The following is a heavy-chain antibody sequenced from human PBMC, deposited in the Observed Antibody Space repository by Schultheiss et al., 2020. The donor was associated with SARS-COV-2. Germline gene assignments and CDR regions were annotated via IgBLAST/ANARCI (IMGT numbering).Heavy chain of an antibody. Sequence: SETLSLTCTVSGGSISSYYWSWIRQPAGKGLEWIGRIYTSGSTNYNPSLKSRVTMSVDTSKKQFSLNLSSVTAADTAVYYCTRSRYYDSSGYLVRRYNWFDPWGQGTRVTVA. D-gene: IGHD3-22*01. CDR1: GGSISSYY. CDR2: IYTSGST. CDR3: TRSRYYDSSGYLVRRYNWFDP. V-gene: IGHV4-4*07. J-gene: IGHJ5*02.